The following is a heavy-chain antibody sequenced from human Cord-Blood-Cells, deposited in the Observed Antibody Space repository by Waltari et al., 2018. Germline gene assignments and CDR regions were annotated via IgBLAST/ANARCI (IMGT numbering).Heavy chain of an antibody. Sequence: QVQLVQSGAEVKKPGAPVKVSCTASGYTFTSYGISWVRQAPGQWLEWMGWISAYNGITNYAQKLQGRVTMTTDTSTSTAYMELMSLRSDAPAVYYCARSHEAARHDAFDIWGQGTMVTVSS. CDR2: ISAYNGIT. D-gene: IGHD6-6*01. J-gene: IGHJ3*02. CDR1: GYTFTSYG. V-gene: IGHV1-18*01. CDR3: ARSHEAARHDAFDI.